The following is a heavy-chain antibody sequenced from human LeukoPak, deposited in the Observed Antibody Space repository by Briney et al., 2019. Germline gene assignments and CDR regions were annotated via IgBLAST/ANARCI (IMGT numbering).Heavy chain of an antibody. J-gene: IGHJ4*02. CDR1: GFTFSSYA. CDR3: AKEHYGSGMTTFDY. CDR2: ISGSGGNT. V-gene: IGHV3-23*01. D-gene: IGHD3-10*01. Sequence: GGSLRLSSAASGFTFSSYAMTWVRQAPGKGLEWVSGISGSGGNTYYPDSVRGRFTISRDNSKNTLSLQMNSLRAEDTAVYYCAKEHYGSGMTTFDYWGQGTLVTVSS.